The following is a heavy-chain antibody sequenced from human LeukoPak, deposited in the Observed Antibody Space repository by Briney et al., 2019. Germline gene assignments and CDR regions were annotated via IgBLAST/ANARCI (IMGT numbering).Heavy chain of an antibody. J-gene: IGHJ5*02. V-gene: IGHV1-18*01. CDR1: GYTFTSYG. D-gene: IGHD3-22*01. CDR2: ISAYNGNT. CDR3: AQEWHFEGYFWFDP. Sequence: GASVKVSCKASGYTFTSYGISWVRQAPGQGLEWMGWISAYNGNTNYAQKLQGRVTMTTDTSTSTAYMELRSLRSDDTAVYYCAQEWHFEGYFWFDPWGQGTLVTVSS.